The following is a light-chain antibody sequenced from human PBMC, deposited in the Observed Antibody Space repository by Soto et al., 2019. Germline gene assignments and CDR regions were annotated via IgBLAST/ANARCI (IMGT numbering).Light chain of an antibody. Sequence: EIVLTQSPGTLSLSPGERATLSCRASQSVSNNYLAWYQQKPGQAPRLLIYGASNRATGIPDRFSGTGYGTAFTITISRLEHEDFAVYYCQQYGSSGKFGQGKKVDI. CDR2: GAS. CDR1: QSVSNNY. J-gene: IGKJ1*01. V-gene: IGKV3-20*01. CDR3: QQYGSSGK.